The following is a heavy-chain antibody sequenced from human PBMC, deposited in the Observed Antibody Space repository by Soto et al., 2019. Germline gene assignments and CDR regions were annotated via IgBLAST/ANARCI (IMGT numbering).Heavy chain of an antibody. CDR1: GYTLTELS. D-gene: IGHD6-19*01. CDR3: ATGGRLSGWYYFDY. CDR2: FDPEDGET. V-gene: IGHV1-24*01. Sequence: ASVKVSCKVSGYTLTELSIHWVRQAPGKGLEWMGGFDPEDGETIYAQKFQGRVTMTEDTSTDTAYMELSSLRSEDTAVYYCATGGRLSGWYYFDYWGQGTLVTVSS. J-gene: IGHJ4*02.